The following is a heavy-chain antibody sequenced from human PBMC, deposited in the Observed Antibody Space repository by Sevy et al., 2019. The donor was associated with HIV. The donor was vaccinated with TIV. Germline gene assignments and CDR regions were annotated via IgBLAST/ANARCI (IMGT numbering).Heavy chain of an antibody. CDR2: IYYGGST. V-gene: IGHV4-39*01. Sequence: SETLSLTCTVSGGSISYSNYYWGWIRQPPGKGLKWIGSIYYGGSTYYNPSLKSRVIISVDTSKNQFSLKLSSVTAADTAVHYCARAYGSGSYFSYYGLDVWGQGTTVTVSS. CDR3: ARAYGSGSYFSYYGLDV. J-gene: IGHJ6*02. CDR1: GGSISYSNYY. D-gene: IGHD3-10*01.